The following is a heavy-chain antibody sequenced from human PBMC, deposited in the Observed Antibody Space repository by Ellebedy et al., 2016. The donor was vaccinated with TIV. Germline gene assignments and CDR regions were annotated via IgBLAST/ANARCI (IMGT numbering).Heavy chain of an antibody. J-gene: IGHJ4*02. CDR3: AKNSVTLEPRGSDY. V-gene: IGHV3-53*01. D-gene: IGHD4/OR15-4a*01. CDR1: GFTVSSNY. CDR2: IYSSGGT. Sequence: GGSLRLSCAASGFTVSSNYMSWVRQAPGRGLEWVSTIYSSGGTYYAGSVKGRFTISRDNSKNTLYLQMNSLRAEDTAVYYCAKNSVTLEPRGSDYWGQGILVTVSS.